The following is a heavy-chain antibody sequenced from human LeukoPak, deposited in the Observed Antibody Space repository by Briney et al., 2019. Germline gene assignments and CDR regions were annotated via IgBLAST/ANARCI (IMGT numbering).Heavy chain of an antibody. CDR2: INHSGST. Sequence: SETLSLTCAVYGGSFSGYYWSWIRQPPGKGLEWIGEINHSGSTNYNPSLKSRVTISVDTSKNQFSLKLSSVTAADTAVYYCARGRLPNYWGQGTLVTVSS. J-gene: IGHJ4*02. V-gene: IGHV4-34*01. CDR3: ARGRLPNY. CDR1: GGSFSGYY.